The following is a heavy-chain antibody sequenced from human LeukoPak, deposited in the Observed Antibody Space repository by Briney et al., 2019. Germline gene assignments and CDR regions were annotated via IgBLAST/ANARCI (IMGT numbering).Heavy chain of an antibody. D-gene: IGHD3-16*01. V-gene: IGHV4-59*01. CDR1: GGSISSYY. Sequence: SETLSLTCTVSGGSISSYYWSWIRQPQGKGLEWIGYIYYSGSTNYNPSLKSRVTISADTSKNQFSLKLSSVTAADTAVYYCARDRRGAFDYWGQGTLVTVSS. CDR2: IYYSGST. CDR3: ARDRRGAFDY. J-gene: IGHJ4*02.